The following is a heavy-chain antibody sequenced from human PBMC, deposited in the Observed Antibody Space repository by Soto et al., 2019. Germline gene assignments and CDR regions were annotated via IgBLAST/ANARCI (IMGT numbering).Heavy chain of an antibody. V-gene: IGHV4-59*08. CDR3: ARPHGGSSGWDNWFDP. CDR2: IYYRGNT. J-gene: IGHJ5*02. D-gene: IGHD6-25*01. Sequence: SETLSLTCTVSGGSIGTYYWSWIRQPPGKGLEWIGYIYYRGNTDYNPSLKSRVTISLDTPKNQFSLKLSSVTAADTAVYYCARPHGGSSGWDNWFDPWGQGTLVTVSS. CDR1: GGSIGTYY.